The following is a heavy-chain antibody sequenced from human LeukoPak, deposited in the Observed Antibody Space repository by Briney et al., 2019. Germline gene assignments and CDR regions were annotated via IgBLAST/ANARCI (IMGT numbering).Heavy chain of an antibody. J-gene: IGHJ3*02. CDR2: IFHGGSA. Sequence: PSETLSLTCAVSGDSISSSDWWIWVRQPPGQRLEWIGEIFHGGSAYYNPALKSRVTISVDTSKNQFSLKLSSVTAADTAVYYCARLQASNDAFDIWGQGTMVTVSS. CDR1: GDSISSSDW. V-gene: IGHV4-4*02. CDR3: ARLQASNDAFDI. D-gene: IGHD5-24*01.